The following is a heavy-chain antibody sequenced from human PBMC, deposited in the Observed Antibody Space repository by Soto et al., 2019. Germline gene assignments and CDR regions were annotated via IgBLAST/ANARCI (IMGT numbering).Heavy chain of an antibody. Sequence: SVKVSCKASGGTFSSYAISWVRQAPGQGLEWMGGIIPIFGTANYAQKFQGRVTITADESTSTAYMELSSLRSEDTAVYYCARDYPTYYYGSGSYEFDYWGQGTLVTVSS. CDR3: ARDYPTYYYGSGSYEFDY. CDR1: GGTFSSYA. J-gene: IGHJ4*02. V-gene: IGHV1-69*13. CDR2: IIPIFGTA. D-gene: IGHD3-10*01.